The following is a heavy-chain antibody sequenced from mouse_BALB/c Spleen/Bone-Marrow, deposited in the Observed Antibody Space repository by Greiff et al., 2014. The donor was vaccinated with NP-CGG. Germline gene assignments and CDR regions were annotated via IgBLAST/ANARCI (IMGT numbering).Heavy chain of an antibody. V-gene: IGHV14-3*02. CDR2: IDPANGNT. CDR1: GFNIKDTY. D-gene: IGHD1-1*01. CDR3: ANYYYGSSYGFAY. Sequence: EVKVEESGAELVKPGASVKLSCTASGFNIKDTYMHWVKQRPEQGLEWIGRIDPANGNTKYDPKSQGKATITADTSSNTAYLQLSSLTSEDTAVYYCANYYYGSSYGFAYWGQGTLVTVSA. J-gene: IGHJ3*01.